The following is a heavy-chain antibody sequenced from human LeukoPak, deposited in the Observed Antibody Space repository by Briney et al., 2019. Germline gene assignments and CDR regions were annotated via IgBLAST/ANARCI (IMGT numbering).Heavy chain of an antibody. D-gene: IGHD2-8*01. Sequence: ASVKVSCKASGGTFSSYAISWVRQAPGQGLEWMGGIIPIFGTANYAQKVQGRVTITADESTSTAYMELSSLRSEDTAVYYCATSVWPPYYYYYYMDVWGKGTTVTVSS. V-gene: IGHV1-69*13. CDR1: GGTFSSYA. CDR2: IIPIFGTA. CDR3: ATSVWPPYYYYYYMDV. J-gene: IGHJ6*03.